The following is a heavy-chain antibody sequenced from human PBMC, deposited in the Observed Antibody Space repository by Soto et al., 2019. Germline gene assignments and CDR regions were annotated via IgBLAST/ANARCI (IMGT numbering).Heavy chain of an antibody. V-gene: IGHV4-34*01. CDR3: ARRSIFSGDSGSYYFDY. J-gene: IGHJ4*02. CDR1: GGSFSGYY. D-gene: IGHD1-26*01. Sequence: QVQLQQWGAGLLKPSETLSLTCAVYGGSFSGYYWSWIRQPPGKGLEWIGEINHSGSTNYNPSLKRRVTISVDTSKNQFSLKLSSVTAADTAVYYCARRSIFSGDSGSYYFDYWGQGTLVTVSS. CDR2: INHSGST.